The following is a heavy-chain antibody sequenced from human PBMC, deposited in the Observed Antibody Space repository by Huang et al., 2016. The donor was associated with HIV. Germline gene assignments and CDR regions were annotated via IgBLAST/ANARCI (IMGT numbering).Heavy chain of an antibody. CDR1: GFSLTTSGVG. Sequence: QITLKESGPALVKPSQNLTLTCSVSGFSLTTSGVGVGWIRQPPGKGLAWIALIYWNDEKRYNPLLRNRLAITRDTSKRQVFLRLTTVNPVDTATYHCAHRYITRSLRSGFDAFDLWGQGTMVAVSS. CDR2: IYWNDEK. V-gene: IGHV2-5*01. J-gene: IGHJ3*01. D-gene: IGHD1-20*01. CDR3: AHRYITRSLRSGFDAFDL.